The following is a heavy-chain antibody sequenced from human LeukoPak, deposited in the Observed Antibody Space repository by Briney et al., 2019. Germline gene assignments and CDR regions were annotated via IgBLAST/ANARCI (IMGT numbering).Heavy chain of an antibody. V-gene: IGHV3-30*18. CDR2: ISYDGSNR. J-gene: IGHJ3*02. Sequence: GRSLRLSCAASGFTFSSYGMHWVRQAPGKGLEWVAVISYDGSNRYYADSAKGRFTISRDNSKNTLYLQMNSLRAEDTAAYYCAKGVWVVRGVIGGAFDIWGQGTMVTVSS. D-gene: IGHD3-10*01. CDR1: GFTFSSYG. CDR3: AKGVWVVRGVIGGAFDI.